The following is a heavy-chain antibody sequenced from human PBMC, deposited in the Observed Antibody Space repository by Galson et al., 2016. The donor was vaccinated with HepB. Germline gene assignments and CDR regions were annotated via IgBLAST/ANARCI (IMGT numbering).Heavy chain of an antibody. Sequence: ETLSLTCSVSGGPISRGGYYWGWIRQPPGKALEWMGYIYSTGTTYYSPSLKSRVTISVDTSKNQVSLKLTSVTAADTAVYYCARGGNCGGDCYSFDHWGQGDLVAVSS. J-gene: IGHJ4*02. D-gene: IGHD2-21*02. CDR2: IYSTGTT. V-gene: IGHV4-39*01. CDR1: GGPISRGGYY. CDR3: ARGGNCGGDCYSFDH.